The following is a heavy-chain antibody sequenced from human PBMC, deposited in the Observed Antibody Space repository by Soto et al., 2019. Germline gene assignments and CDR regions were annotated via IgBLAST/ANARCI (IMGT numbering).Heavy chain of an antibody. CDR3: ARGPIVVVPAAIRSPWMVPSDY. CDR1: GYTFTSYG. V-gene: IGHV1-18*01. Sequence: ASVKVSCKASGYTFTSYGISWVLQAPGQGLEWMGWISAYNGNTNYAQNLQGRVTMTTDTSTSTAYMERRSLRSDDTAVYYCARGPIVVVPAAIRSPWMVPSDYWGQGPLVTVSS. J-gene: IGHJ4*02. CDR2: ISAYNGNT. D-gene: IGHD2-2*01.